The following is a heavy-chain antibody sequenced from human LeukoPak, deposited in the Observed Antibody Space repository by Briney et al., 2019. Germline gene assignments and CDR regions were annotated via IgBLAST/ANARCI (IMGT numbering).Heavy chain of an antibody. CDR1: GFTFDDSA. J-gene: IGHJ4*02. D-gene: IGHD3-22*01. Sequence: GGSLRLSCAASGFTFDDSAMHWVRYAPGKGLEWVSGISWNSGSIGYADSVKGRFTISRDNAKNSLYLQMNSLRAEDTALYYCAKDILTRGEGYYDSSGYDYWGQGTLVTVSS. CDR2: ISWNSGSI. CDR3: AKDILTRGEGYYDSSGYDY. V-gene: IGHV3-9*01.